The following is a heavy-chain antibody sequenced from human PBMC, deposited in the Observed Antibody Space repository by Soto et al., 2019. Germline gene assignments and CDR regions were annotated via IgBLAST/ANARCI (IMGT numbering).Heavy chain of an antibody. Sequence: QVQLVQSGAEVKKPGASVKVSCKASGYTFTSYDINWVRQATGQGLEWMGWMNTNSGNTGYAQKFQGRVTMTRNTSISTDXXEXXXXXXXXXXXXXXXXXXXXXXXXXSYYYYMDVWGKGTTVTVSS. J-gene: IGHJ6*03. CDR2: MNTNSGNT. V-gene: IGHV1-8*01. CDR3: XXXXXXXXXXXSYYYYMDV. CDR1: GYTFTSYD.